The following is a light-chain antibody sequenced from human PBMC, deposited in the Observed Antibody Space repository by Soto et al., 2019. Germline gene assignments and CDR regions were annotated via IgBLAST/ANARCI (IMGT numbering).Light chain of an antibody. CDR2: GTS. CDR3: QQYGSFPQFT. Sequence: EIVLTQSPGTLSLSPGERATLSCRASQSVRNNYLAWYQQRPGQSPRLLMYGTSSRATGVPDRFSGSGSGTDFTLNISRLEPEDFEIYYCQQYGSFPQFTFGPGTKVDIK. CDR1: QSVRNNY. V-gene: IGKV3-20*01. J-gene: IGKJ3*01.